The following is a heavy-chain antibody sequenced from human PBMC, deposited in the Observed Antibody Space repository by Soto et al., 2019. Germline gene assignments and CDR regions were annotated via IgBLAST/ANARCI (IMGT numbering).Heavy chain of an antibody. CDR3: AKEGGRARGYNYGNTYFDY. V-gene: IGHV1-69*06. D-gene: IGHD5-12*01. J-gene: IGHJ4*02. CDR2: IIPIFGTA. CDR1: GGTFSSYA. Sequence: SVKVSCKASGGTFSSYAISWVRQAPGQGLEWMGGIIPIFGTANYAQKFQGRVTITADKSTSTAYMELSSLSAEDTAVYYCAKEGGRARGYNYGNTYFDYWGQGTRVTVSS.